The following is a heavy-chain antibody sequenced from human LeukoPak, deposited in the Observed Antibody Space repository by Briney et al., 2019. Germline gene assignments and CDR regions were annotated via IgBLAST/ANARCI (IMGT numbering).Heavy chain of an antibody. V-gene: IGHV3-23*01. CDR2: ISGSGVST. Sequence: GGSLRLSCAASGFTFSSYAMSWFRQAPGKGLEWVSAISGSGVSTYYADSVKGRFTISRDNSKNTLYLQMNSLRAEDTAVYYCAKGSGIAVAGIGGSYFDYWGQGTLVTVSS. J-gene: IGHJ4*02. D-gene: IGHD6-19*01. CDR1: GFTFSSYA. CDR3: AKGSGIAVAGIGGSYFDY.